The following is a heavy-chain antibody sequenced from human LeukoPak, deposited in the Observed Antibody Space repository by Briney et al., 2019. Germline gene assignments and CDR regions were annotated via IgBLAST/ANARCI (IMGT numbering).Heavy chain of an antibody. J-gene: IGHJ4*02. D-gene: IGHD6-6*01. V-gene: IGHV3-48*04. CDR2: ISSSSSTI. CDR1: GFTFSSYS. Sequence: GGSLRLSCAASGFTFSSYSMNWVRQAPGKGLEWVSYISSSSSTIYYADSVKGRFTISRDNAKNSLYLQMNSLRAEDTAVYYCARGTRIAARLPYYFDYWGQGTLVTVSS. CDR3: ARGTRIAARLPYYFDY.